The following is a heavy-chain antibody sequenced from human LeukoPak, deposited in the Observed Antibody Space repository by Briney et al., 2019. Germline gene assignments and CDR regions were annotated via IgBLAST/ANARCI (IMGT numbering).Heavy chain of an antibody. CDR3: ARDAYCSTTSCKEYFDL. CDR2: ISSSSSYI. CDR1: GFNFITYT. D-gene: IGHD2-2*01. J-gene: IGHJ2*01. V-gene: IGHV3-21*01. Sequence: RGSLRLSCAASGFNFITYTMNWVRQAPGKGLEWVSSISSSSSYIYYADSVKGRFTISRDNAKNSLYLQMNSLRAEDTAVYYCARDAYCSTTSCKEYFDLWGRGTLVTVSS.